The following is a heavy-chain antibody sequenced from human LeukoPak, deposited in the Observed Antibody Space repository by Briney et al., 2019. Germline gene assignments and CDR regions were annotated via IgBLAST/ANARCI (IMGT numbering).Heavy chain of an antibody. CDR2: ITPPFGTA. J-gene: IGHJ4*02. D-gene: IGHD3-22*01. V-gene: IGHV1-69*05. Sequence: SVKVSCKASGGTFSKYSISWVRQRPGQGLEWMGGITPPFGTANYAQKLQGRVTMTTDTSTSTAYMELRSLRSDDTAVYYCARDRYYYDSSGYYYYFDYWGQGTLVTVSS. CDR3: ARDRYYYDSSGYYYYFDY. CDR1: GGTFSKYS.